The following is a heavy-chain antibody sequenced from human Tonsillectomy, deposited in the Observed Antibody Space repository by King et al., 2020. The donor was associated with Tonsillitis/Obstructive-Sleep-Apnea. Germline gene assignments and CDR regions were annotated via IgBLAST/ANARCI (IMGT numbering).Heavy chain of an antibody. CDR2: IYYSGRT. J-gene: IGHJ4*02. Sequence: QLQESGPGLVKPSQTLSLTCTVSGGSISSGGYYWSWIRQHPGKGLEWIGYIYYSGRTYYNPSLKSRVTISVETSKNQFSLKLSSVTAADTAVYYCARDSVGSPVHFDYWCQGTLVTVSS. V-gene: IGHV4-31*03. CDR1: GGSISSGGYY. D-gene: IGHD2-15*01. CDR3: ARDSVGSPVHFDY.